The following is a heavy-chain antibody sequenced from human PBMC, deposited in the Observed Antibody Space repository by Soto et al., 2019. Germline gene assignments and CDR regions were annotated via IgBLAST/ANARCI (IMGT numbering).Heavy chain of an antibody. J-gene: IGHJ6*02. Sequence: QVQLVQSGAEVKKPGSSVKVSCKASGGSFSFYNINWVRQAPGQGLEWMGGIIPMSGTANYAQKFQGRVRITADECTRTGYMELSSLRCEDTAVYYCARERREMATIPILDGMDVWGQGTTVTVSS. CDR1: GGSFSFYN. CDR2: IIPMSGTA. V-gene: IGHV1-69*12. D-gene: IGHD5-12*01. CDR3: ARERREMATIPILDGMDV.